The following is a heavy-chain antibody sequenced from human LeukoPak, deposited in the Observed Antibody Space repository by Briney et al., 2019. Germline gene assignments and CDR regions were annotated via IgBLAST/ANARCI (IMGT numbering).Heavy chain of an antibody. CDR3: ARTLGYCSGGSCYRWFDP. D-gene: IGHD2-15*01. V-gene: IGHV4-59*08. CDR1: GGSISSYY. Sequence: PSETLSLTCTVSGGSISSYYWSWIRQPPGKGLEWIGYIYYSGSTNYYPSLKSRVTISVDTSKNQFSLKLSSVTAADTAVYYCARTLGYCSGGSCYRWFDPWGQGTLVTVSS. J-gene: IGHJ5*02. CDR2: IYYSGST.